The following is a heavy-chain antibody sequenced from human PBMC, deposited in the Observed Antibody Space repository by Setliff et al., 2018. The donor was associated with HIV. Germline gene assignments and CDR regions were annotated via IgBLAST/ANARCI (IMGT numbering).Heavy chain of an antibody. CDR3: AKVDSYAGKNFDY. D-gene: IGHD5-18*01. CDR2: ISGSGANI. V-gene: IGHV3-23*01. J-gene: IGHJ4*02. CDR1: GFNFSMYS. Sequence: GGSLRLSCAASGFNFSMYSMSWVRQAPGKGLEWVSSISGSGANIYYADSVKGRFTISRDNSKNTLYLQMNSLSAEDTAVYYCAKVDSYAGKNFDYWGQGTLVTVSS.